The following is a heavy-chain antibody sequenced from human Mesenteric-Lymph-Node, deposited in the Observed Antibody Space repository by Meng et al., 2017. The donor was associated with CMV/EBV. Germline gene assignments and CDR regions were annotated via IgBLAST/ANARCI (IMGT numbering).Heavy chain of an antibody. Sequence: GGSLRLSCAASGFTFDDYAMHWVRQAPGKGLEWVSGISWNSGSIGYADSVKGRFTISRDNAKNSLYLQMNSLRAEDTALYYCARRLHSFDYWGQGTLVTVPQ. CDR3: ARRLHSFDY. CDR2: ISWNSGSI. J-gene: IGHJ4*02. V-gene: IGHV3-9*01. CDR1: GFTFDDYA. D-gene: IGHD4-11*01.